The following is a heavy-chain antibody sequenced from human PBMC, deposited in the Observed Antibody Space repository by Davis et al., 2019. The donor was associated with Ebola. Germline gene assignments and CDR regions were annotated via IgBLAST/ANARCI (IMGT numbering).Heavy chain of an antibody. D-gene: IGHD6-13*01. Sequence: MPGGSLRLSCTDSVITFSSYAMTWIRQPPGKGLEWIGYIYYSGSTNYNPSLKSRVTISVDTSKNQFSLKLSSVTAADTAMYYCARRGTSSWYAGWFDPWGQGTLVTVSS. J-gene: IGHJ5*02. V-gene: IGHV4-59*08. CDR3: ARRGTSSWYAGWFDP. CDR2: IYYSGST. CDR1: VITFSSYA.